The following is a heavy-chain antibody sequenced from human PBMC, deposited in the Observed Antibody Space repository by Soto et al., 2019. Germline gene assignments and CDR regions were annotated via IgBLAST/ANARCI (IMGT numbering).Heavy chain of an antibody. D-gene: IGHD2-2*01. CDR1: GGSFSGYY. J-gene: IGHJ6*02. V-gene: IGHV4-34*01. Sequence: SETLSLTCAVYGGSFSGYYWSWVRQPPGKGLEWIAEINHSGSTNYNPSLKSRVTISVDTSKNYFSLKLSFVTAADTAVYYCARALPVSRYCISIDSPLSGMDVWGQGTTFPVS. CDR2: INHSGST. CDR3: ARALPVSRYCISIDSPLSGMDV.